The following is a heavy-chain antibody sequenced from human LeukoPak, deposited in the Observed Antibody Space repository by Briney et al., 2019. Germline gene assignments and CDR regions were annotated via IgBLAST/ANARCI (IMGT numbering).Heavy chain of an antibody. CDR1: GFTFASYT. Sequence: PGGSLRLSCAASGFTFASYTTTWVRQAPGKGLEWVLTIDGSGGNTFYVGSVKGRFTISRDSSKNTLYLQMNSLRAEDTAVYYCARDLNTSGYYSYFDPWGQGTLVTVSS. CDR2: IDGSGGNT. J-gene: IGHJ5*02. V-gene: IGHV3-23*01. D-gene: IGHD3-22*01. CDR3: ARDLNTSGYYSYFDP.